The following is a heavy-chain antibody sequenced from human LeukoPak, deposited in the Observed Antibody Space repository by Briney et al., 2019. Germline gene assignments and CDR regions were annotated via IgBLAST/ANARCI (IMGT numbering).Heavy chain of an antibody. CDR2: IYSGGST. CDR3: ARENTAVAAHYFDY. J-gene: IGHJ4*02. D-gene: IGHD6-19*01. Sequence: GGSLRLSCAASGITVSDNYMSWVRLAPGKGLEWVSVIYSGGSTYYADSVKGRFTISRDNSKNTLYLQMNSLRAEDTAVYYCARENTAVAAHYFDYWGQGTLVTVSS. CDR1: GITVSDNY. V-gene: IGHV3-66*01.